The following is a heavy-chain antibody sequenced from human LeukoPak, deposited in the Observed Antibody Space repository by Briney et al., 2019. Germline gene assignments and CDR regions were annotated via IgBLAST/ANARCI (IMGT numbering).Heavy chain of an antibody. Sequence: SQTLSLTCTVSGGSISSGDYYWSWIRQPAGKGLEWIGRIYTSGSTSYSPSLKSRVTISLDTSKNQFSLRLSSVTAADTAVYYCARGGELLNYLGQGTLVTVSS. CDR3: ARGGELLNY. CDR1: GGSISSGDYY. D-gene: IGHD1-7*01. CDR2: IYTSGST. J-gene: IGHJ4*02. V-gene: IGHV4-61*02.